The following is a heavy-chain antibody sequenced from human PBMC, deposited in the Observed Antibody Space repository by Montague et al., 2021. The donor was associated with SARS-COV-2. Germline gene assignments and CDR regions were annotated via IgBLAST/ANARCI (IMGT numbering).Heavy chain of an antibody. CDR2: MYYSGST. CDR3: ARDVDY. V-gene: IGHV4-59*13. Sequence: SETLSLTCTVSGGSISSYYWSWIRQPPGKGLEWIGYMYYSGSTNYNPSLKSRVTLSVDTSKTQFSLKLSSVTAADTAVYYCARDVDYWGQGTLVTVSS. CDR1: GGSISSYY. J-gene: IGHJ4*02.